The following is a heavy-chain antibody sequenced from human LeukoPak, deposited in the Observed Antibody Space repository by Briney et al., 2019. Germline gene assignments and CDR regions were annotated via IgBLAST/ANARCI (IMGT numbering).Heavy chain of an antibody. CDR1: GASISSNSYY. J-gene: IGHJ5*02. Sequence: SETLSLTCAVSGASISSNSYYWGWIRQPPGKGLEWIGEINHSGSTNYNPSLKSRFTISVDTSKNQFSLKLSSDCARHLATVRWGVNPRWFDPWGQGTLVTVSS. CDR2: INHSGST. D-gene: IGHD3-10*01. V-gene: IGHV4-39*07. CDR3: GVNPRWFDP.